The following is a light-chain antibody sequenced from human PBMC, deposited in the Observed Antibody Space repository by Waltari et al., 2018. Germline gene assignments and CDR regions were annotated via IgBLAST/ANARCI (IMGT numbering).Light chain of an antibody. CDR2: EVN. J-gene: IGLJ2*01. Sequence: QSALPQPRSASGSPGQSVTISCTGTSIDLGTYDYVSLSQQRPGKAPKLMIFEVNKWPSGVLDRFSGSNSGNTASLTIFGLRPEDEADYYCSSYAGTNNLVVFGGGTKLTVL. CDR1: SIDLGTYDY. V-gene: IGLV2-8*01. CDR3: SSYAGTNNLVV.